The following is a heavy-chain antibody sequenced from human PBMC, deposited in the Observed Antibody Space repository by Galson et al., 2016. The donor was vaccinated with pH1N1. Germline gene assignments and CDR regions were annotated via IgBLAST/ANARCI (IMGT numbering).Heavy chain of an antibody. J-gene: IGHJ4*02. CDR1: GDSVSSSSDT. V-gene: IGHV6-1*01. D-gene: IGHD3-3*01. Sequence: CAISGDSVSSSSDTWNWIRQSPRRGLEWLGRIYHRSKWYYEYAPSLQGRLRISPDTSCNQMSLHLNSVTLDDAAVYYCAREVWLRRGYYIDHWGQGSLVTVSS. CDR3: AREVWLRRGYYIDH. CDR2: IYHRSKWYY.